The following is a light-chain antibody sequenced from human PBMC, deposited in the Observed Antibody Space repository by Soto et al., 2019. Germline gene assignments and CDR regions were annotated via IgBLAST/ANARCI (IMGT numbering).Light chain of an antibody. CDR3: QQYSNWPLT. J-gene: IGKJ4*01. CDR1: ETVNSR. Sequence: VMTQSPATLSVSPGERATLSCRASETVNSRLAWYQHKPGQAPRLLIYLTSNRATGIPARFSGSGSGTEFTLTISSLQSEDFAVYYCQQYSNWPLTFGGGTKVDIK. CDR2: LTS. V-gene: IGKV3-15*01.